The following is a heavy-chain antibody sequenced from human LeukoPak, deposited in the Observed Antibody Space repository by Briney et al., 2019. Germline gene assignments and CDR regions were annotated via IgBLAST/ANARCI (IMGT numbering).Heavy chain of an antibody. CDR2: IYYSGST. J-gene: IGHJ4*02. D-gene: IGHD6-19*01. CDR1: GGSISSGDYY. Sequence: SETLSLTCTVSGGSISSGDYYWSWIRQPPGKGLEWIGYIYYSGSTYYNPSLKSRVTISVDTSKNQFSLKLSSVTAADTAVYYCARVEGGSGWYYSDYWGQGTLVTVSS. V-gene: IGHV4-30-4*01. CDR3: ARVEGGSGWYYSDY.